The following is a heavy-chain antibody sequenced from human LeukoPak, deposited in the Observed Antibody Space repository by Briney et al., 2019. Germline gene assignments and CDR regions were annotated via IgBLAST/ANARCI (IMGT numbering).Heavy chain of an antibody. CDR2: FDLEDAEI. V-gene: IGHV1-24*01. CDR1: GHTLTELC. D-gene: IGHD4-17*01. Sequence: ASVKVSCKVSGHTLTELCMHWVRQAPGRGLEWMGGFDLEDAEIIYAQKFQGRVTMTEDISTATAYMELSSLRSDDTAVYYCATAAYGDYMGYWGQGTLVTVSS. CDR3: ATAAYGDYMGY. J-gene: IGHJ4*02.